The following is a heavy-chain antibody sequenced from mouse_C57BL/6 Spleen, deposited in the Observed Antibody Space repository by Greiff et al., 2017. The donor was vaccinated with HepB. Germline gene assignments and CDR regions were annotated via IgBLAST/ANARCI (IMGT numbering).Heavy chain of an antibody. D-gene: IGHD2-4*01. CDR2: IDPSDSYT. CDR3: ARAGYDYDEAY. CDR1: GYTFTSYW. J-gene: IGHJ3*01. Sequence: QVQLQQPGAELVKPGASVKLSCKASGYTFTSYWMQWVKQRPGQGLEWIGEIDPSDSYTNYNQKFKGKATLTVDTSSSTAYIQLSSLTSEDSAVYYCARAGYDYDEAYWGQGTLVTVSA. V-gene: IGHV1-50*01.